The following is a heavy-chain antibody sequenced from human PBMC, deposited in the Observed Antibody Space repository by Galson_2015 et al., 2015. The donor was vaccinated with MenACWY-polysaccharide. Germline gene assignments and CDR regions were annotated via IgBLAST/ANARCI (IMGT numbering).Heavy chain of an antibody. CDR1: GGSISSTRHH. V-gene: IGHV4-39*07. Sequence: TLSLTCTVSGGSISSTRHHWGWVRQPPGKGLEWIGSVYYSGSTYYNPSLKSRVTISIDTSKNQFSLKLSSVTAADTAMYYCARPYYYGSGSSLNFDYWGQETLVTVSS. CDR2: VYYSGST. J-gene: IGHJ4*02. CDR3: ARPYYYGSGSSLNFDY. D-gene: IGHD3-10*01.